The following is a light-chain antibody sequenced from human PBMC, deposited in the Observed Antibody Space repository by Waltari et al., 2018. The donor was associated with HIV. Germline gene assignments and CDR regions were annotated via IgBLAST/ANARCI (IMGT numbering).Light chain of an antibody. V-gene: IGLV1-40*01. Sequence: QSVLTQPPSVSGAPGQRVTISCTGSSSNIGAGYDVHWYQQLPGTAPTLLFYGTNNRPSGVPDRFSGSTSGTSASLAIPGLQAEDEAEYYCQSYDSSLSGGVVVGGGTKVTVL. CDR2: GTN. CDR1: SSNIGAGYD. J-gene: IGLJ2*01. CDR3: QSYDSSLSGGVV.